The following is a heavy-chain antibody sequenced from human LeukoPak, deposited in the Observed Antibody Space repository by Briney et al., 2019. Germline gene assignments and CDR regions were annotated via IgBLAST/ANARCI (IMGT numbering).Heavy chain of an antibody. CDR1: GGSISSGGYY. Sequence: SETLSLTCTVSGGSISSGGYYWSWIRQHPGKGLEWIGYIYYSGSTYYNPSLKSRVTISVDTSKNQFSLKLSPVTAADTAVYYCAIEGLWFGGNLDYWGQGTLVTVSS. V-gene: IGHV4-31*03. CDR2: IYYSGST. CDR3: AIEGLWFGGNLDY. J-gene: IGHJ4*02. D-gene: IGHD3-10*01.